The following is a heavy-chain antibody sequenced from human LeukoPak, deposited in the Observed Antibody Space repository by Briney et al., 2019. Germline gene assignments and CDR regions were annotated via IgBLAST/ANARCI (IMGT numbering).Heavy chain of an antibody. Sequence: SETLSLTCAVYGGSFSGYYWSWIRQPPGKGLEWIGEINHSGSTNYNPSLKSRVTISVDTSKNQFSLKLSSVTAADTAVYYCARVRSYYYYYMDVWGKGTTVTISS. J-gene: IGHJ6*03. V-gene: IGHV4-34*01. CDR3: ARVRSYYYYYMDV. CDR2: INHSGST. CDR1: GGSFSGYY.